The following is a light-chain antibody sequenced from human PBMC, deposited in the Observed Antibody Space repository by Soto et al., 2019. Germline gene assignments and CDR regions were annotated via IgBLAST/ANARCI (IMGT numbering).Light chain of an antibody. CDR1: HSISSW. CDR3: QQYNSG. CDR2: KAS. V-gene: IGKV1-5*03. J-gene: IGKJ1*01. Sequence: DIQMTQSPSTLSASVGDRVTITCRASHSISSWLSWYQQKPGKAPKLLIYKASSLEAGVPSRFSGSGSGTEFTLSICSLQPDDFATYYCQQYNSGFGQGTKV.